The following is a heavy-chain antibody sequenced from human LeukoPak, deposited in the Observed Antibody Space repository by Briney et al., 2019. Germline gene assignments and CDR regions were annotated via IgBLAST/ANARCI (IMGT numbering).Heavy chain of an antibody. CDR2: IGGSGIRT. CDR1: GFTFTTYG. CDR3: ARRAGAYSHPYDY. D-gene: IGHD4/OR15-4a*01. V-gene: IGHV3-23*01. Sequence: PGGSLRLSCSASGFTFTTYGMNWVRQAPGKGLEWASGIGGSGIRTYYADSVKGRFIISRDNSKNTLYLQMNSLRAEDTAVYYCARRAGAYSHPYDYWGQGTLVTVSS. J-gene: IGHJ4*02.